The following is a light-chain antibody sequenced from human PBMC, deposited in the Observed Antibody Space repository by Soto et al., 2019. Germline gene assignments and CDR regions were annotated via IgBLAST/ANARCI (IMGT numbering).Light chain of an antibody. J-gene: IGKJ1*01. V-gene: IGKV3-20*01. Sequence: EIVLTQSPGTLSLSPGERATLSCRASQSLRSSQLAWYQQKPGQAPRLLIHDASSRATGISDRFTGSGSGTDFTLTITPLEPEDFAVYYCQQYGSSPRTFGLGTKVEI. CDR3: QQYGSSPRT. CDR1: QSLRSSQ. CDR2: DAS.